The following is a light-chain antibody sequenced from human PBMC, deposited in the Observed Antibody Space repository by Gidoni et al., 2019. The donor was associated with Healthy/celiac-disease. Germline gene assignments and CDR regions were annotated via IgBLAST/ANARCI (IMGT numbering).Light chain of an antibody. V-gene: IGLV4-69*01. CDR3: QTWGTGRNWV. CDR2: LNSDGSH. CDR1: SGHSSYA. Sequence: QLVLTQSPSASATLGASVKLTCTLSSGHSSYAIAWHQQQPEKGPRYLMKLNSDGSHSKGDGIPDRFSGSSSGAARYLTISSLQSEDEADYYCQTWGTGRNWVFGGGTKLTVL. J-gene: IGLJ3*02.